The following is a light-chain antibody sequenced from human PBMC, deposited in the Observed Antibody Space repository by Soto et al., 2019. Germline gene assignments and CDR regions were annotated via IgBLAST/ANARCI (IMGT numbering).Light chain of an antibody. V-gene: IGLV2-14*01. CDR2: EVT. CDR3: SSYSSSGTLFV. CDR1: SSDVGGHNY. Sequence: QSALTQPASVSGSPGQSITVSCTGTSSDVGGHNYVSWFQQHPGQAPKLLICEVTTRPSGVSTRFSGSKSGNTASLTISGLQAEDEADYHCSSYSSSGTLFVFGTGTKVTVL. J-gene: IGLJ1*01.